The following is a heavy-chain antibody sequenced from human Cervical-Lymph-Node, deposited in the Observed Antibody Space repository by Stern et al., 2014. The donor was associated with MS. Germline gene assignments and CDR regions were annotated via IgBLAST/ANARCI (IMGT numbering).Heavy chain of an antibody. V-gene: IGHV3-30-3*01. J-gene: IGHJ6*02. Sequence: QVQLVESGGGVVQPGGSLRLSCAASGFTFSTFSLHWVRQAPGKGLEWVAVISPDGSQKVDADSVKGRFTISRDNMKNALYLQMNSLRAEDSAVYYGARGGYGLGQSPLFYGMDVWGQGTTVTVSS. CDR2: ISPDGSQK. D-gene: IGHD3-10*01. CDR3: ARGGYGLGQSPLFYGMDV. CDR1: GFTFSTFS.